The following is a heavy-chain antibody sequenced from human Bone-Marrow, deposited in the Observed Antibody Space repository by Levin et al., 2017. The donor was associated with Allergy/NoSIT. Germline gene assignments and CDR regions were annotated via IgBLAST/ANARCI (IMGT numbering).Heavy chain of an antibody. Sequence: PGGSLRLSCAASGFTFSSYWMSWVRQAPGKGLEWVANIKQDGSEKYYVDSVKGRFTISRDNAKNSLYLQMNSLRAEDTAVYYCARELIRGDRMGDYWGQGTLVTVSS. CDR3: ARELIRGDRMGDY. J-gene: IGHJ4*02. V-gene: IGHV3-7*01. CDR2: IKQDGSEK. CDR1: GFTFSSYW. D-gene: IGHD2-21*02.